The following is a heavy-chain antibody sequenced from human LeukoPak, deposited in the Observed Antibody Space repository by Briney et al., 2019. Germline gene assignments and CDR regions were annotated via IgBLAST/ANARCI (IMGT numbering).Heavy chain of an antibody. CDR1: GGSMSSSSYY. J-gene: IGHJ5*02. D-gene: IGHD1-1*01. Sequence: KPSETLSLTCTVSGGSMSSSSYYWGWIRQPPGRGLEWIGNIYYSGSTYYNPSLKSRVTISVDTSKNQFSLKLSSVTAADTAVYYCARLRRDYNWFDPWGQGTLVTVSS. CDR2: IYYSGST. V-gene: IGHV4-39*01. CDR3: ARLRRDYNWFDP.